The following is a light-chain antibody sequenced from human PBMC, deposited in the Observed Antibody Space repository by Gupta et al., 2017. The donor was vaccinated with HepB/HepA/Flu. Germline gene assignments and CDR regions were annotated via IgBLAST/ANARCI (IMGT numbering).Light chain of an antibody. J-gene: IGLJ2*01. V-gene: IGLV3-19*01. CDR1: SLRSYY. CDR3: NYHDSSGTHKKGV. CDR2: GKN. Sequence: SSELTQDPAVSVALGQTARITGQGDSLRSYYASWYQQKPGPAPVPVSQGKNNRPSGIPDLFSGDCSGKSAYLTSTGVLAEDEADYDGNYHDSSGTHKKGVFGGGTKLTVL.